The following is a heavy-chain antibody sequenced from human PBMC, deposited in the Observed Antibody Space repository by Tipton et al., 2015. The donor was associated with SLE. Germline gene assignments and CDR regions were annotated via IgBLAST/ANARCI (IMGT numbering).Heavy chain of an antibody. J-gene: IGHJ4*02. Sequence: QLMQSGAEVKKTGASVKVSCKASGYTFTTYGITWVRQAPGQGLEWMGWISTYNNYTNYAQKLQDRVTMTSDTTTSTAYMELRSLRSDDTAVYYCARADGVSDYWGQGTLVTVS. CDR2: ISTYNNYT. V-gene: IGHV1-18*01. CDR1: GYTFTTYG. D-gene: IGHD4-17*01. CDR3: ARADGVSDY.